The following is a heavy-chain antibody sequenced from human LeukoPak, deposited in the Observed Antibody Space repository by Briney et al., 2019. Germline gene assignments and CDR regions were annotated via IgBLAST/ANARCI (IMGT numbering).Heavy chain of an antibody. CDR1: GGSISSYY. CDR3: ARITWIPLMDV. Sequence: SETLSLTCTVSGGSISSYYWSWIRQPPGKGLEWIGYIYYSGSTNYNPSLKSRVTISVDTSKNQFSLKLSSVTAADTAVYYCARITWIPLMDVWGQGTTVTVSS. D-gene: IGHD5-12*01. V-gene: IGHV4-59*01. J-gene: IGHJ6*02. CDR2: IYYSGST.